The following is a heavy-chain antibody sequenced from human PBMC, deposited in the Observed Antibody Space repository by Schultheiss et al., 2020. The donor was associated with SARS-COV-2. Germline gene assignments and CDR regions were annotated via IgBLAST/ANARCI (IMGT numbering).Heavy chain of an antibody. J-gene: IGHJ5*02. D-gene: IGHD2-2*01. V-gene: IGHV1-2*06. CDR3: ARDLCSSTSCYAADMPGFDP. CDR2: INPNTGDT. Sequence: ASVKVSCKASGYTFSNYYMHWVRQAPGQGLEWMGRINPNTGDTDYAQKFQGRVTMTRDTSISTAYMELSRLRSDDTAVYYCARDLCSSTSCYAADMPGFDPWGQGTLVTVSS. CDR1: GYTFSNYY.